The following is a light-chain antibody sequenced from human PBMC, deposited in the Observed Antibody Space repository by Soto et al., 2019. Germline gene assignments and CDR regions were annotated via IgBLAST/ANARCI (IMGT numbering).Light chain of an antibody. CDR1: QSVSSN. V-gene: IGKV3-15*01. CDR2: GAS. J-gene: IGKJ1*01. CDR3: QQYNNWWT. Sequence: EIVMTQSPATLSVSPGERATLSCRASQSVSSNLAWYQQKPGQAPRLLIYGASTRATGIPARFSGSGSGTESTITISSLQSEDFAVYYCQQYNNWWTFGQGTKVEIK.